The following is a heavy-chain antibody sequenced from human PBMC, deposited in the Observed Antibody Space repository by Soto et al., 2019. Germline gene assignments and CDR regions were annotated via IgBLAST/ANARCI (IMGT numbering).Heavy chain of an antibody. J-gene: IGHJ6*02. CDR1: GYTFISYY. Sequence: ASVKVSCKASGYTFISYYMHWVRQAPGQGLEWMGIINPSADSTNYAQKFQGRVTMTRDTSTSTVYMELRSLRSEDTAVYYCARPGLYSSSSRGMDVWGQGTTVTVSS. CDR2: INPSADST. CDR3: ARPGLYSSSSRGMDV. V-gene: IGHV1-46*01. D-gene: IGHD6-6*01.